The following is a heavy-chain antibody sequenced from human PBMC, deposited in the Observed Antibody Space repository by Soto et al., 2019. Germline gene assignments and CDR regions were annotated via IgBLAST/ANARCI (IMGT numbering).Heavy chain of an antibody. CDR1: GGSISSSSCY. V-gene: IGHV4-39*01. D-gene: IGHD2-15*01. CDR3: ARLRIYCSGGTCYYYFDY. J-gene: IGHJ4*02. Sequence: QLHLQESGPGLVKSSETLSLTCTVSGGSISSSSCYWGWIRLPPGKGLEWIGNIYSNGNTYYNPSLKSGVTISVDTSKSQFSLKLSSVTAADTAVYYCARLRIYCSGGTCYYYFDYWGQGTLVTVSS. CDR2: IYSNGNT.